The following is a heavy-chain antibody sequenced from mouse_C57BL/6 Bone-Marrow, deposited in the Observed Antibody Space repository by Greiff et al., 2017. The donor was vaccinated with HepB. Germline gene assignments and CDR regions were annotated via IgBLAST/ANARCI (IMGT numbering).Heavy chain of an antibody. J-gene: IGHJ4*01. CDR3: TRGIRYY. CDR1: GYTFTSYW. V-gene: IGHV1-64*01. D-gene: IGHD1-1*01. CDR2: IHPNSGST. Sequence: QVQLQQPGAELVKPGASVKLSCKASGYTFTSYWMHWVKQRPGQGLEWIGMIHPNSGSTNYNQKFKGKAILTADKSSSTAYMELRSLTSEDSAVYYCTRGIRYYWGQGTSVTVSS.